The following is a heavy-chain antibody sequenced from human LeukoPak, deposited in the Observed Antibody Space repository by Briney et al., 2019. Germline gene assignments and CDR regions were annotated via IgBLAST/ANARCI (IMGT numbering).Heavy chain of an antibody. CDR3: ARRITLVRGVRLGDWFDP. CDR2: INTNTGNP. CDR1: GYTFTSYA. Sequence: GASVKVSCKASGYTFTSYAMHWVRQAPGQGLEWMRWINTNTGNPTYAQGFTGRFVFSLDTSVSTAYLQISSLKAEDTAVYYCARRITLVRGVRLGDWFDPWGQGSLVTVSS. V-gene: IGHV7-4-1*02. D-gene: IGHD3-10*01. J-gene: IGHJ5*02.